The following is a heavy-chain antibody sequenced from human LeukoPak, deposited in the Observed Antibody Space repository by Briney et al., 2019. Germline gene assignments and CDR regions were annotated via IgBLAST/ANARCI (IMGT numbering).Heavy chain of an antibody. V-gene: IGHV4-59*08. CDR2: IYYSGST. Sequence: SETLSLTCTVSGGSISSYYWSWIRQPPGKGLEWIGYIYYSGSTNYNPSLKSRVTISVDTSKNQFSLKLSSVTAADTAVYYCARYTAAAGLFDCWGQGTLVTVSS. D-gene: IGHD6-13*01. CDR1: GGSISSYY. CDR3: ARYTAAAGLFDC. J-gene: IGHJ4*02.